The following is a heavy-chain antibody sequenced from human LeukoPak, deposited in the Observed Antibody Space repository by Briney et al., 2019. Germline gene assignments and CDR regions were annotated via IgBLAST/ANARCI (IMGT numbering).Heavy chain of an antibody. CDR2: IYVGGSA. J-gene: IGHJ4*02. V-gene: IGHV3-53*01. D-gene: IGHD3-9*01. Sequence: GGSLRLSCAASGFTVSNNYMSWVRQTPGKGLEWVSVIYVGGSAYYADSVKGRFTISGDSSKNTLYLQMNSLRAEDTAVYYCARLKIDGTHFDYWGQGTLVTVSS. CDR3: ARLKIDGTHFDY. CDR1: GFTVSNNY.